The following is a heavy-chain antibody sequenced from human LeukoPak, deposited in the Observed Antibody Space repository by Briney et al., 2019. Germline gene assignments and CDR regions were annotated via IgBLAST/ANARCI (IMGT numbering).Heavy chain of an antibody. V-gene: IGHV3-7*01. CDR3: ARDLSLNVVVVAAGGY. CDR2: IKQYGNEE. J-gene: IGHJ4*02. Sequence: GGSLRLSCAASGFTFSSYWMSWVRQAPGKGLQWVASIKQYGNEEYYVDSVKGRFTISRDNAKNSLHLQMNSLRAEDTAVYYCARDLSLNVVVVAAGGYWGQGTLVTVSS. CDR1: GFTFSSYW. D-gene: IGHD2-15*01.